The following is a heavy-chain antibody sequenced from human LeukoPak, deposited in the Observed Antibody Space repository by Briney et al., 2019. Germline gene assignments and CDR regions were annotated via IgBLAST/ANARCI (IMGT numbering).Heavy chain of an antibody. V-gene: IGHV4-59*01. CDR1: GFTFSSYA. Sequence: PGGSLRLSCAASGFTFSSYAMSWVRQAPGKGLEWIGYMHYSGSTNYNPSLKSRVTISVDTSKNQFSLRLSSVTAADTAVYYCARARYSSGWYDYWGQGTLVTVSS. D-gene: IGHD6-19*01. CDR2: MHYSGST. CDR3: ARARYSSGWYDY. J-gene: IGHJ4*02.